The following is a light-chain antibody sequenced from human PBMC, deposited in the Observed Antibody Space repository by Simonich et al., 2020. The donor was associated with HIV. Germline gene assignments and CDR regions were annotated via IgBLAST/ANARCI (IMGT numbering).Light chain of an antibody. Sequence: AIRMTQSPSSLSASTGDRLTITCRASQGIRNYVAWYQQKPGKAPKLLIYAASTLQRGVPSRFSGSGSGTDFTLTISSMQSEDFAVYYCQQYNNWPSPFTFGPGTKVDIK. J-gene: IGKJ3*01. CDR3: QQYNNWPSPFT. CDR1: QGIRNY. V-gene: IGKV1-8*01. CDR2: AAS.